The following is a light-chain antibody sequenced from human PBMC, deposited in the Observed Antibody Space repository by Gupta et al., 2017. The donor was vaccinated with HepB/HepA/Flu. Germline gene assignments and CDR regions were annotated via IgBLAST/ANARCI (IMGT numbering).Light chain of an antibody. CDR3: QAWDSSTARVV. CDR1: KLGEKY. Sequence: SYELTQPPSVSVSPGQTASITCSGDKLGEKYACWYQQKPGQSPVLVIYQDSKRPSGIPERFSGSNSGNTATLTISGTQAMDEADYYCQAWDSSTARVVFGGGTKLTVL. CDR2: QDS. J-gene: IGLJ2*01. V-gene: IGLV3-1*01.